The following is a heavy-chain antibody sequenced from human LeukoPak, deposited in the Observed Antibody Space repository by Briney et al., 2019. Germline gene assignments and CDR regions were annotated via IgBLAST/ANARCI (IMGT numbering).Heavy chain of an antibody. J-gene: IGHJ4*02. D-gene: IGHD6-13*01. V-gene: IGHV3-23*01. CDR1: GFTFSSYA. CDR3: ARVIRAAPGKGYFDY. CDR2: ISGSGGST. Sequence: GGSLRLSCAASGFTFSSYAMSWVRQAPGKGLEWVSAISGSGGSTYYADSVKGRFTISRDSSKNTLYLQMSSLRAEDTAIYYCARVIRAAPGKGYFDYWGQGTLVTVSS.